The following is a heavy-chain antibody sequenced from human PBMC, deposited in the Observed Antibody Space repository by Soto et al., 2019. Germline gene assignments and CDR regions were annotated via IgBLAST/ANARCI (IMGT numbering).Heavy chain of an antibody. CDR1: GFTFSSFA. J-gene: IGHJ4*02. D-gene: IGHD3-3*01. V-gene: IGHV3-23*01. CDR2: ISDGGGNV. Sequence: PGGSLRLSCAASGFTFSSFAMHWVRQSPRRGLEWVAMISDGGGNVYYADAVKGRFTVSXXXYXXXXXLXXSXXTGXDAAVYYCAKDSERSAFDHWGQGTPVAVSS. CDR3: AKDSERSAFDH.